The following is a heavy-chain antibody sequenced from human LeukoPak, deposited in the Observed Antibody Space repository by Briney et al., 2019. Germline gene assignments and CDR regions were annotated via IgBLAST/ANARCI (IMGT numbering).Heavy chain of an antibody. CDR2: ISSSSSYI. V-gene: IGHV3-21*01. Sequence: GGSQRLSCAASGFTFSSYSMNWVRQAPGKGLEWDSSISSSSSYIYYADSVKGRFTISRDNAKNSLYLQMNSLRAEDTAVYYCARPYRGYSYGQPFDYWGQGTLVTVSS. CDR3: ARPYRGYSYGQPFDY. J-gene: IGHJ4*02. D-gene: IGHD5-18*01. CDR1: GFTFSSYS.